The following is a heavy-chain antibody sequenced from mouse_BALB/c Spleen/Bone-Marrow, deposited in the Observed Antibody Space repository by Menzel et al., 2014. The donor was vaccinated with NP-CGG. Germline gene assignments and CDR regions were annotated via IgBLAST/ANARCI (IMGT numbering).Heavy chain of an antibody. V-gene: IGHV4-1*02. CDR2: INPDSRTI. D-gene: IGHD1-1*01. CDR3: ARPDYYGYLNY. CDR1: GLDFSRYW. J-gene: IGHJ2*01. Sequence: EVQRVESGGGLVQPGGSLKLSCAASGLDFSRYWMSRVRQAPGKGLEWIGEINPDSRTINYTPSLKDKFIISRDNAKNTLYLRLNKVRSEDTALYYCARPDYYGYLNYWGQGTTLTVSS.